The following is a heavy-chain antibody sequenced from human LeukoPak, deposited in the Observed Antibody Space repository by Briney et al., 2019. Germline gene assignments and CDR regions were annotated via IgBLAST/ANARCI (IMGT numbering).Heavy chain of an antibody. Sequence: SETLSLTCTVSGGSISSGGYYWSWLRQHPGKGLEWIGYIYYSGSTYYNPSLKSRVTISVDTSKNQFSLKLSSVTAADTAVYYCARGNNYYGSGSYFAYWGQGTLVTVSS. CDR3: ARGNNYYGSGSYFAY. V-gene: IGHV4-31*03. CDR2: IYYSGST. J-gene: IGHJ4*02. CDR1: GGSISSGGYY. D-gene: IGHD3-10*01.